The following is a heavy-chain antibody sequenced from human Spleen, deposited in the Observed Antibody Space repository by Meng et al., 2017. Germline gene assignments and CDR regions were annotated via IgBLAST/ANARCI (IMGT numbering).Heavy chain of an antibody. J-gene: IGHJ4*02. Sequence: QVQLVQSGAEVEKPGASVKVSCRASGYNFISFWIYWVRQAPGQGLEWIGWINPSGGDTNYEHKFLGRVTVTRDTSTNTVYLEMNSLTYDDTAMYYCAVLEGGWGQGTLVPCAS. V-gene: IGHV1-2*07. CDR1: GYNFISFW. D-gene: IGHD1-1*01. CDR2: INPSGGDT. CDR3: AVLEGG.